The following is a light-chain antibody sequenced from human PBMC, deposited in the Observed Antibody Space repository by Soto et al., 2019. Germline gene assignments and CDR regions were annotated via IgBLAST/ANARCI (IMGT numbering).Light chain of an antibody. V-gene: IGKV3-20*01. J-gene: IGKJ1*01. CDR1: QSVSTRS. CDR3: QQYDSSPRT. Sequence: EIVLTQSPGTQSLSPGERATLSCRASQSVSTRSLAWYQQKPGQAPRLLISGASSRAADIPDRFSGSGSGTDFTLTINRLEPEDFAVYYCQQYDSSPRTFGQGTKVDIK. CDR2: GAS.